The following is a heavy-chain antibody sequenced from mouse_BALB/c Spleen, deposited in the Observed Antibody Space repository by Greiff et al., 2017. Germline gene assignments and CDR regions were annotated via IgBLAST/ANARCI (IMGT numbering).Heavy chain of an antibody. Sequence: EVNVVESGGGLVQPGGSLRLSCATSGFTFTDYYMSWVRQPPGKALEWLGFIRNKANGYTTEYSASVKGRFTISRDNSQSILYLQMNTLRAEDSATYYCARSIYYGYDGAYWGQGTLVTVSA. CDR3: ARSIYYGYDGAY. V-gene: IGHV7-3*02. J-gene: IGHJ3*01. CDR2: IRNKANGYTT. D-gene: IGHD2-2*01. CDR1: GFTFTDYY.